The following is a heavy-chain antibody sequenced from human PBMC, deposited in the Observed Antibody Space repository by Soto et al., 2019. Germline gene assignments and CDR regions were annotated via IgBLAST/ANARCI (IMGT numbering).Heavy chain of an antibody. CDR3: ARELRLGGNYVDY. D-gene: IGHD3-16*01. CDR1: GGSVNSGSYY. V-gene: IGHV4-61*01. CDR2: IYYSGST. J-gene: IGHJ4*02. Sequence: QVHLQESGPGLVKPSETLSLTCAVSGGSVNSGSYYWSWIRQPTGKGLEWIGYIYYSGSTNYNPSLKRLVTISLDTSKNQFSLKLTSVTAADTAVYYCARELRLGGNYVDYLGQGTLVTVSS.